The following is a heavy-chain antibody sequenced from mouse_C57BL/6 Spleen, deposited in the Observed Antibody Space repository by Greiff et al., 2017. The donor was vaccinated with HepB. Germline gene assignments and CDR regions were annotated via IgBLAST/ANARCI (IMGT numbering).Heavy chain of an antibody. CDR1: GFTFSDYG. CDR2: ISSGSSTI. Sequence: VQLKESGGGLVKPGGSPKLSCAASGFTFSDYGMHWVRQAPEKGLEWVAYISSGSSTIYYADTVKGRFTISRDNAKNTLFLQMTSLRSEDTAMYYCARRVLYSNYGWYFDVWGTGTTVTVSS. J-gene: IGHJ1*03. V-gene: IGHV5-17*01. D-gene: IGHD2-5*01. CDR3: ARRVLYSNYGWYFDV.